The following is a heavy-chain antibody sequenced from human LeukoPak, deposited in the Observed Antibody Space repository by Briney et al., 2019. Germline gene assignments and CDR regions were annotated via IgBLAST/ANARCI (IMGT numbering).Heavy chain of an antibody. CDR3: ARDGRAGRFYYYYMDV. CDR2: NNPSGGST. J-gene: IGHJ6*03. V-gene: IGHV1-46*01. Sequence: ASVELSCRASGYTFTSYYMHWVRHAPGQGREWMGINNPSGGSTSYAQKFQGRVTMTRDMSTSTVYMELSSLRSEDTAVYYCARDGRAGRFYYYYMDVWGKGTTVTVSS. CDR1: GYTFTSYY.